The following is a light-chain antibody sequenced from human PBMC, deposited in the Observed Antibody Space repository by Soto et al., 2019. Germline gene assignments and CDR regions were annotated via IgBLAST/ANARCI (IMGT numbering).Light chain of an antibody. CDR2: DVS. V-gene: IGLV2-14*01. J-gene: IGLJ1*01. CDR3: SSYTSSSSSRV. CDR1: SSDVGGYNY. Sequence: QSVLTQPASVSGSPGQSITISCTGTSSDVGGYNYVSWYQQHPGKAPKLMIYDVSNRPSGVSNRFSGSKSGNTASPTISGLQAEDEADYYCSSYTSSSSSRVFGTGTKSPS.